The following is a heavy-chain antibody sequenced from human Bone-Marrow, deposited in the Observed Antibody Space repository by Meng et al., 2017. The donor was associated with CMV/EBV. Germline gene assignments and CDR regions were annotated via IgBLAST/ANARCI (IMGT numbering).Heavy chain of an antibody. CDR1: GFTFSSYA. D-gene: IGHD6-13*01. CDR2: IYNGGSSA. Sequence: GESLKISCAASGFTFSSYAMNWVRQAPGKGLEWVSLIYNGGSSAYYADSVKGRFTISRDNSKNTLYLQMNSLRAEDTAVYYCARGQQQLAGGLDVWGQGTTVTVYS. J-gene: IGHJ6*01. V-gene: IGHV3-23*03. CDR3: ARGQQQLAGGLDV.